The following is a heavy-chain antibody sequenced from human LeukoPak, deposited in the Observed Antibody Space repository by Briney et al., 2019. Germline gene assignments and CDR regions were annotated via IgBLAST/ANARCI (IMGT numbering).Heavy chain of an antibody. J-gene: IGHJ6*02. V-gene: IGHV3-23*01. CDR3: ARVTSIQLWLPTVMDV. Sequence: GGSLRLSCAASGFTFSNYAMSWVRQAPGKGLEWFSAITDSGGDTYYADSVKGRFTISRDNSKNTLDLQMSSLRAEDTAVYYCARVTSIQLWLPTVMDVWGQGTTVTVSS. D-gene: IGHD5-18*01. CDR2: ITDSGGDT. CDR1: GFTFSNYA.